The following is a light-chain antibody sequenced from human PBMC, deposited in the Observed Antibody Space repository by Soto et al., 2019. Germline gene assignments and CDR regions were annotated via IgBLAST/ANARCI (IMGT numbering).Light chain of an antibody. CDR1: QSVSSTS. J-gene: IGKJ2*01. V-gene: IGKV3-20*01. CDR3: QHYGSPPYA. CDR2: GGY. Sequence: EIVLTQSPGALSLSPGGRATLSCRASQSVSSTSLAWYQQKPGRAPRLLIYGGYRRATGIPDRFSGSGSGTEFTLTISRLEPEDFAVYYCQHYGSPPYAFGQGTKLEIK.